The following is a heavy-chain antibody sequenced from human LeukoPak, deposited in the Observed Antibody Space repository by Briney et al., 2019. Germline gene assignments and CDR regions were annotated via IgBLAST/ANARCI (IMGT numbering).Heavy chain of an antibody. D-gene: IGHD2-2*01. Sequence: GASVKVSCKASGYNFAGFYIHWVRQAPGKGLEWMCRIKPNRGGTNYTQKFQGRVTMTADPSISTAYTELTSLTSDDTAVYFCARGYCSTLSCYWGYGGQGTRVTVSS. CDR1: GYNFAGFY. J-gene: IGHJ4*02. V-gene: IGHV1-2*02. CDR3: ARGYCSTLSCYWGY. CDR2: IKPNRGGT.